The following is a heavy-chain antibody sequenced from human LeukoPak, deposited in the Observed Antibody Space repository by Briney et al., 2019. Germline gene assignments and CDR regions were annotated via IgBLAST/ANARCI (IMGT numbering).Heavy chain of an antibody. Sequence: GGSLRLSCAASGFTVSRHWMHWVRQAPGKGLVWISRINSDGRKTDYADFVKGRFTISRDNSKNTLYLQMNSLRAEDTAVYYCARDYSPLPDYYFDYWGQGTLVTVSS. CDR3: ARDYSPLPDYYFDY. V-gene: IGHV3-74*01. J-gene: IGHJ4*02. CDR2: INSDGRKT. D-gene: IGHD6-13*01. CDR1: GFTVSRHW.